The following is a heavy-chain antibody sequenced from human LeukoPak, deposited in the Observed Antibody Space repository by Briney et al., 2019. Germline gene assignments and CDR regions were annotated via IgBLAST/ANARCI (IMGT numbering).Heavy chain of an antibody. D-gene: IGHD6-25*01. CDR1: EFTFSSYS. V-gene: IGHV3-21*01. J-gene: IGHJ2*01. CDR2: ISSSSSYI. CDR3: ARDGLAAATLHWCFDL. Sequence: GGSLRLSCAASEFTFSSYSMNWVRQAPGKGLEWVSSISSSSSYIYYADSVKGRFTISRDNARNSLYLQMNSLRAEDTAVYYCARDGLAAATLHWCFDLWGRGTLVTVSS.